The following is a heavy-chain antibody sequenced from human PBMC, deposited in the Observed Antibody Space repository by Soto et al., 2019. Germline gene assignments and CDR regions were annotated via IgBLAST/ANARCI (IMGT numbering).Heavy chain of an antibody. CDR3: ARGGSYYDFWGGYRKGVDY. V-gene: IGHV4-34*01. D-gene: IGHD3-3*01. CDR2: INHSGST. CDR1: GGSFSGYY. J-gene: IGHJ4*02. Sequence: SETLSLTCAVYGGSFSGYYWSWIRQPPGKGLEWIGEINHSGSTNYNPSLKSRVTISVDTSKNQFSLKLSSVTAADTAVYYCARGGSYYDFWGGYRKGVDYWGQGTLVTVSS.